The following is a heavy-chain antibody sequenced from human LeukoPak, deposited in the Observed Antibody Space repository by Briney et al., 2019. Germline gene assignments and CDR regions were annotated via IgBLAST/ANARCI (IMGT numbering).Heavy chain of an antibody. CDR2: ISSSGSTI. CDR3: AALNSEGSFDY. V-gene: IGHV3-11*01. CDR1: GFTFSDYY. Sequence: PGGSLRLSCAASGFTFSDYYMSWIRQAPGKGLEWVSYISSSGSTIYYADSVKGRFTISRDNAKNSLYLQMNSLRAEDMALYYCAALNSEGSFDYWGQGTLVTVSS. J-gene: IGHJ4*02. D-gene: IGHD3-10*01.